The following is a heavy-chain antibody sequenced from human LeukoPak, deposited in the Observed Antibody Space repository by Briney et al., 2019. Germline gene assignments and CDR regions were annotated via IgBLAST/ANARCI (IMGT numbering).Heavy chain of an antibody. D-gene: IGHD2-2*01. CDR3: ARDPEYQLLSPGDY. CDR1: GYSFTSHA. CDR2: INTNTGNP. J-gene: IGHJ4*02. V-gene: IGHV7-4-1*02. Sequence: ASVKVSCKASGYSFTSHALNWVRQAPGQGLEWMGWINTNTGNPTYAQGFTGRFVFSLDTSVSTAYLQISSLKAEDTAVYYCARDPEYQLLSPGDYWGQGTLVTVSS.